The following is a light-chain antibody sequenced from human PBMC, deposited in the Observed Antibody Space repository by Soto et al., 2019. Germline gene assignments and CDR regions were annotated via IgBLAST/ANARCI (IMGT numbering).Light chain of an antibody. J-gene: IGKJ1*01. Sequence: DIRMTQYPSTLSATAGDRVTITCRASQSISSWLAWYQHKPGKAPKLLIYDASNLDSGVPSRLSGSGSGTEFPLTISNLKPDDCATYYCQQYDNYWTFGHGTKVDIK. CDR1: QSISSW. CDR2: DAS. CDR3: QQYDNYWT. V-gene: IGKV1-5*01.